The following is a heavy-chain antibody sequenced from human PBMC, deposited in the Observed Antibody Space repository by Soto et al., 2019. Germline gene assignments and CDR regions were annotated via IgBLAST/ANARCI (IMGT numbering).Heavy chain of an antibody. CDR2: ISDSGDRT. D-gene: IGHD3-16*02. J-gene: IGHJ3*01. Sequence: GGSLRLSCASSGFTLSMSAVNWVRQAPGKGLEWVSYISDSGDRTYYADSVKGRFTISRDSSKNTVSLQMDSLRAEDTAVYYCAKDRGIIVKAGDAFDVWGQGTKVTVSS. V-gene: IGHV3-23*01. CDR1: GFTLSMSA. CDR3: AKDRGIIVKAGDAFDV.